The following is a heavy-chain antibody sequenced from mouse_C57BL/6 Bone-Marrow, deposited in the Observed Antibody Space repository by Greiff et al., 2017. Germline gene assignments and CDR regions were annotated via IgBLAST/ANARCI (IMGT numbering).Heavy chain of an antibody. CDR3: ANSCYYGGSYDWYFGV. J-gene: IGHJ1*03. CDR2: ILPGSGST. CDR1: GYTFTGYW. V-gene: IGHV1-9*01. D-gene: IGHD1-1*01. Sequence: QVQLQQSGAELMKPGASVKLSCKATGYTFTGYWIEWVKQRPGHGLEWIGEILPGSGSTNYNEKFKGKATFTADTSSNTAYMQLNSLTTEDAAIYYVANSCYYGGSYDWYFGVWGTGTTVTVAS.